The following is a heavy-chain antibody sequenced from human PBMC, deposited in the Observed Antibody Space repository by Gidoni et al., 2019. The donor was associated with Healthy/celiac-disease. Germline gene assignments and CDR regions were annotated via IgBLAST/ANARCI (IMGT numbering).Heavy chain of an antibody. V-gene: IGHV3-9*01. D-gene: IGHD3-22*01. J-gene: IGHJ4*02. CDR3: AKEMYDSSGYYPLDY. CDR1: GFTFDDYA. Sequence: EVQLVESGGGLVQPGRSLRLSCAASGFTFDDYAMHWVRQAPGKGLEWVSGISWNSGSIGYADSVKGRFTISRDNAKNSLYLQMNSLRAEDTALYYCAKEMYDSSGYYPLDYWGQGTLVTVSS. CDR2: ISWNSGSI.